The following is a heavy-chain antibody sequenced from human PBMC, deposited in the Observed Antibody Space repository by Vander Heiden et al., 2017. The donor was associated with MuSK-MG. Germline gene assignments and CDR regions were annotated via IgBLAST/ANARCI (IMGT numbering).Heavy chain of an antibody. D-gene: IGHD3-16*02. V-gene: IGHV3-23*04. J-gene: IGHJ3*02. CDR3: AKDNSPTFGGGIVDDAFDI. Sequence: EVQLVESGGGLVQPGGSLGLSCAASGFPFSSYAMSWVRQAPGKGLEWVSAISGSGGSTYYADSVKGRFTISRDNSKNTLYLQMNSRRAEETAVYYCAKDNSPTFGGGIVDDAFDIWGQGTMVTVSS. CDR1: GFPFSSYA. CDR2: ISGSGGST.